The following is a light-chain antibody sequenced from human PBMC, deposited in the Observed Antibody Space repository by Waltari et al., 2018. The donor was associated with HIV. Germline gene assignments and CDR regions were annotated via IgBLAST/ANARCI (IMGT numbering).Light chain of an antibody. CDR1: TSVIVIFDS. CDR3: CSYTAIHTLI. CDR2: GVY. V-gene: IGLV2-14*01. Sequence: QSALTQPASVSGSPGQSITISCAGTTSVIVIFDSVSWYQQHPGRAPQLMIFGVYSRPSGVSSRFSGSKSGNTASLTISGLQAEDEANYYCCSYTAIHTLIFGGGTKLTVL. J-gene: IGLJ2*01.